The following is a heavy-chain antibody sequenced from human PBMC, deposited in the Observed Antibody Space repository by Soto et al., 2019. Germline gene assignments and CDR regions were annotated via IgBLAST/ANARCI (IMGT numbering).Heavy chain of an antibody. V-gene: IGHV3-23*01. D-gene: IGHD3-3*01. CDR1: GFTFSSYA. CDR2: ISGSGGST. J-gene: IGHJ6*03. CDR3: AKLSSGGYDFWSGYYPDYYYYYYMDV. Sequence: GSLRLSCAASGFTFSSYAMSWVRQAPGKGLEWGSAISGSGGSTYYADSVKGRFTISRDNSKNTLYLQMNSLRAEDTAVYYCAKLSSGGYDFWSGYYPDYYYYYYMDVWGKGTTVTVSS.